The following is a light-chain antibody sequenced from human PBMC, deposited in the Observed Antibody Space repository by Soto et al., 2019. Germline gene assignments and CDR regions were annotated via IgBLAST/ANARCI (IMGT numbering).Light chain of an antibody. Sequence: IVVTQSLAALSVSPGEGATLTCRASQSVSSYLAWYQQKPGQAPRLLIYDASNRATGIPARFSGTGSGTDFTLTINNLEPEDFAVYYCQVRTNWSIAFGRGTRLEIK. CDR2: DAS. V-gene: IGKV3-11*01. J-gene: IGKJ5*01. CDR3: QVRTNWSIA. CDR1: QSVSSY.